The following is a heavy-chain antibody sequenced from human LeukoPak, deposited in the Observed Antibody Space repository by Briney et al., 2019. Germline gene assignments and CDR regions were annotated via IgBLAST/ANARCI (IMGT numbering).Heavy chain of an antibody. CDR2: NSGSGGST. J-gene: IGHJ3*02. D-gene: IGHD5-24*01. Sequence: PGGSLRLSCAASGFTFNTYAMSWVRQAPGKGLEWVSSNSGSGGSTYYADSVEGRFTISRDNSKNTLYLQMNSLRAEDTAVYYCARARDGYINTPDDGAFDIWGQGTMVTVSS. CDR1: GFTFNTYA. V-gene: IGHV3-23*01. CDR3: ARARDGYINTPDDGAFDI.